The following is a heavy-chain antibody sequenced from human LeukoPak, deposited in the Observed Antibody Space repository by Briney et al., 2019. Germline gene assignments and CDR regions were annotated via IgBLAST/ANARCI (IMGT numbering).Heavy chain of an antibody. CDR1: GYTFTTYG. V-gene: IGHV1-18*01. CDR2: ISAYNGNT. D-gene: IGHD2-2*01. J-gene: IGHJ3*02. CDR3: ARDLRVVPAAPTPQDAFDI. Sequence: ASVKVSCKASGYTFTTYGINWVRQAPGQGLEWMGWISAYNGNTNYAQNLQGRVTMTTDTSTSTAYMELRSLRSDDTAVYYCARDLRVVPAAPTPQDAFDIWGQGTMVTVSS.